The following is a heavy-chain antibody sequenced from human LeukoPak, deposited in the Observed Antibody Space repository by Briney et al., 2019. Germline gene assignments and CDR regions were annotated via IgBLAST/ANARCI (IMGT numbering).Heavy chain of an antibody. D-gene: IGHD2-2*02. CDR1: GFTFSSYV. V-gene: IGHV3-23*01. Sequence: GGSLRLSCAASGFTFSSYVMSWVRQAPGKGLEWLSLISGSGDSTHYADSVKGRFTISRDNSKNTLDLQMNSLRAEDTAVYYCAKVQQLAAIYYFDYWGQGSLVTVSS. CDR3: AKVQQLAAIYYFDY. CDR2: ISGSGDST. J-gene: IGHJ4*02.